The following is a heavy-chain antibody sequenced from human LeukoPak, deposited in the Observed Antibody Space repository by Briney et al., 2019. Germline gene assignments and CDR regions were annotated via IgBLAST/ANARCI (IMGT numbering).Heavy chain of an antibody. CDR2: IYYSGDT. Sequence: PSETLSLTCTVSGDSIRGSSYYWGWIRQPPGMRLEWIGSIYYSGDTYYNPSLKSRVTISVDTSKNQFSLKLTSVTAADTAVYYCARHRPPNWETPLDCWGQGTLVTVSS. CDR1: GDSIRGSSYY. CDR3: ARHRPPNWETPLDC. J-gene: IGHJ4*02. D-gene: IGHD7-27*01. V-gene: IGHV4-39*01.